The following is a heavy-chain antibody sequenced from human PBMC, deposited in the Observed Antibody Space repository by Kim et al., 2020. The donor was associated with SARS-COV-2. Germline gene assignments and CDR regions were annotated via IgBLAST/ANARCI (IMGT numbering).Heavy chain of an antibody. V-gene: IGHV3-48*02. Sequence: GGSLRLSCAASGFTFSSYSMNWVRQAPGKGLEWVSYISSSSSTIYYADSVKGRFTISRDNAKNSLYLQMNSLRDEDTAVYYCARGDDFWSGYYYFDYWGQGTLVTVSS. CDR2: ISSSSSTI. D-gene: IGHD3-3*01. J-gene: IGHJ4*02. CDR3: ARGDDFWSGYYYFDY. CDR1: GFTFSSYS.